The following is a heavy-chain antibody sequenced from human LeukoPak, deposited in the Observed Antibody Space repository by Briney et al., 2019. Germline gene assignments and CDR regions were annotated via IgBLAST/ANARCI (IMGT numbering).Heavy chain of an antibody. Sequence: PGGSLRLSCAASGFPFDDYGMTWVRQAPGKGLEWVSAISGSGGSTYYADSVKGRFTISRDNSKNTLYLQMNSLRAEDTAVYYCAKGKYGLGSYYFDYWGQGTLVTVSS. V-gene: IGHV3-23*01. CDR3: AKGKYGLGSYYFDY. J-gene: IGHJ4*02. CDR2: ISGSGGST. CDR1: GFPFDDYG. D-gene: IGHD3-10*01.